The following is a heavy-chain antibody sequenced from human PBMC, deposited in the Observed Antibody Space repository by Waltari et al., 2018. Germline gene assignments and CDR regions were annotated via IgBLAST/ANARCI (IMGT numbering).Heavy chain of an antibody. CDR1: GGPISGSSYY. CDR3: ARQNGGYFDY. V-gene: IGHV4-39*01. CDR2: IYYSGST. Sequence: QLQLQASGPGLVKPSATLSLTCTVSGGPISGSSYYWGWIRQPPGTGLEWIGSIYYSGSTYYNPSLKSRVTISVDTSKNQFSLKLSSVTAADTAVYYCARQNGGYFDYWGQGTLVTVSS. J-gene: IGHJ4*02. D-gene: IGHD3-22*01.